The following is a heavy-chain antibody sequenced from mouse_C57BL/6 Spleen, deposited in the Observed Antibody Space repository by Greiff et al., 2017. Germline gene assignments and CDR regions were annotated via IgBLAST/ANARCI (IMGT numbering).Heavy chain of an antibody. V-gene: IGHV3-6*01. CDR3: ARETTTVPWFAY. J-gene: IGHJ3*01. Sequence: EVQLQQSGPGLVKPSQSLSLTCSVTGYSITSGYYWNWIRQFPGNKLEWMGYISYDGSNNYNPSLKNRISITRDTSKNQFFLKLNSVTTEDTATYYCARETTTVPWFAYWGQGTLVTVSA. CDR2: ISYDGSN. CDR1: GYSITSGYY. D-gene: IGHD1-1*01.